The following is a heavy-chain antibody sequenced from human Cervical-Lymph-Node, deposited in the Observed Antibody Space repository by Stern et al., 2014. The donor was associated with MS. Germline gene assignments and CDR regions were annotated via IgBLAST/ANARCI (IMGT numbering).Heavy chain of an antibody. V-gene: IGHV3-33*01. CDR3: ARSSSPSPYYYYGMDV. Sequence: VQLVESGGGVVQPGRSLRLSCAASGFTFSSSGMHWVRQAPGKGLEWVAGIWEYGCNKYYADSVKGRFSISRDNSKNTLYLQMNSLRAEDTAVYYCARSSSPSPYYYYGMDVWGQGTTVTVSS. J-gene: IGHJ6*02. CDR2: IWEYGCNK. D-gene: IGHD6-13*01. CDR1: GFTFSSSG.